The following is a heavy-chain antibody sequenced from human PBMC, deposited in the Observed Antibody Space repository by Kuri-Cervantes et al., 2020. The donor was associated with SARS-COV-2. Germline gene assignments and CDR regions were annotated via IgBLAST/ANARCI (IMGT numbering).Heavy chain of an antibody. V-gene: IGHV5-10-1*01. Sequence: GGSLRLSCKGSGYSFISYWISWVRQMPGKGLEWMGRIDPSDSYTNYSPSLQGHVTISADKSINTAYLQWSSLKASDTAMYYCARRETYYYGSGSYYESYYGLDVWGQGNTVTVSS. CDR3: ARRETYYYGSGSYYESYYGLDV. CDR2: IDPSDSYT. CDR1: GYSFISYW. D-gene: IGHD3-10*01. J-gene: IGHJ6*02.